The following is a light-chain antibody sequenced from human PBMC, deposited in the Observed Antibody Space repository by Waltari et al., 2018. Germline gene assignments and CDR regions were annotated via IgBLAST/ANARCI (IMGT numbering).Light chain of an antibody. V-gene: IGKV1-39*01. CDR3: KQGYTTPPT. Sequence: DIQMTQSPSSLSASVGDRVTLTCRASQSISNYVNWYQQKPGKAPGLLIYAASSLQGGVPSRFSGSGSGTDFTLTITSLQSGDFATYYCKQGYTTPPTFGQGTKVEIK. J-gene: IGKJ1*01. CDR1: QSISNY. CDR2: AAS.